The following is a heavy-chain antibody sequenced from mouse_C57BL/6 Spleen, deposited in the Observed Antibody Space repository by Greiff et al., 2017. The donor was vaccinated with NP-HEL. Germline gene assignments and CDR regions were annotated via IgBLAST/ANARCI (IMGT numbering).Heavy chain of an antibody. D-gene: IGHD2-4*01. CDR2: ISSGGSYT. CDR3: ARHIDDYDAWFAY. J-gene: IGHJ3*01. Sequence: EVNVVESGGDLVKPGGSLKLSCAASGFTFSSYGMSWVRQTPDKRLEWVATISSGGSYTYYPDSVKGRFTISRDNAKNTLYLQMSSLKSEDTAMYYCARHIDDYDAWFAYWGQGTLVTVSA. V-gene: IGHV5-6*01. CDR1: GFTFSSYG.